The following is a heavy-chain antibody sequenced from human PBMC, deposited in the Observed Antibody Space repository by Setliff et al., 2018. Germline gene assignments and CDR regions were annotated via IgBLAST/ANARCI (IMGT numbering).Heavy chain of an antibody. CDR2: ISYXGXX. Sequence: SETLSLTCTVSGDSVSRSYWGWMRQPPGKGLEWIGYISYXGXXXYXPSXNSRVTISXXMSKNGFSLNLTSVTAADTAFYYCARYSASHCTGTNCFALIDASDVWGQGTMVTVSS. D-gene: IGHD2-8*02. CDR3: ARYSASHCTGTNCFALIDASDV. J-gene: IGHJ3*01. V-gene: IGHV4-59*08. CDR1: GDSVSRSY.